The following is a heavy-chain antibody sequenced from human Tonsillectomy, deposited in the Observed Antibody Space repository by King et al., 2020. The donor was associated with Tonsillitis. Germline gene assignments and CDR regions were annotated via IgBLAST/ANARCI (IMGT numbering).Heavy chain of an antibody. J-gene: IGHJ5*02. CDR2: INCNSGST. CDR3: SRETWVYGS. V-gene: IGHV1-2*02. Sequence: VQLVQSGPEVKMPGASVTVSCKASGYTFTNYHIHWIRLAPGQGLEWMGWINCNSGSTNYAQNLQGRVTLTRDTSTNTAYMDLRSLTSDDTAIYYCSRETWVYGSWGQGTLVTVSS. CDR1: GYTFTNYH. D-gene: IGHD5-24*01.